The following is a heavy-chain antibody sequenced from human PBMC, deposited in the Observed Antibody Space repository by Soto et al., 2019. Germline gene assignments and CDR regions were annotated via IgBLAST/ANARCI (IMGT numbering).Heavy chain of an antibody. CDR1: GGTFSSYA. V-gene: IGHV1-69*01. D-gene: IGHD2-2*01. J-gene: IGHJ5*02. CDR3: AIQYCSSTSCYRMVWFDP. Sequence: QVQLVQSGAEVKKPGSSVKVSCKASGGTFSSYAISWVRQAPGQGLEWMGGIIPIFGTANYAQKFQGRVTITAHESTSTAYMELSSLRSEDTAVYYCAIQYCSSTSCYRMVWFDPWGQGTLVTVSS. CDR2: IIPIFGTA.